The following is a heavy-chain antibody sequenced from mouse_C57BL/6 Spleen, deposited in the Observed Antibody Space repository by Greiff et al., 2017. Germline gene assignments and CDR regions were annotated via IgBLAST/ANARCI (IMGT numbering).Heavy chain of an antibody. J-gene: IGHJ1*03. D-gene: IGHD1-1*01. V-gene: IGHV5-4*01. CDR3: ARDYGRSYWYCDV. CDR1: GFTFSSYA. CDR2: ISDGGSYT. Sequence: EVKLMESGGGLVKPGGSLKLSCAASGFTFSSYAMSWVRQTPEKRLEWVATISDGGSYTYYPDNVKGRFTLSIDNATNNLYLQMSHLKSEDTAMYYCARDYGRSYWYCDVWGTGTTGTVSS.